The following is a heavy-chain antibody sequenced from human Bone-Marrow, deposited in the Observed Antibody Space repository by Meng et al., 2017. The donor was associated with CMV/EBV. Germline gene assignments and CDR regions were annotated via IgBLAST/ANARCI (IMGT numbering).Heavy chain of an antibody. CDR1: GFTFSDYY. Sequence: GESLKISCAASGFTFSDYYMNWIRQAPGKGLEWVSYISSSGSTIYYADSVKGRFTISRDNAKNSLYLQMNSLRAEDTAVYYCARDGVTAKYYYSGMDVWGQGTTVTVSS. CDR2: ISSSGSTI. CDR3: ARDGVTAKYYYSGMDV. D-gene: IGHD2-21*02. J-gene: IGHJ6*02. V-gene: IGHV3-11*01.